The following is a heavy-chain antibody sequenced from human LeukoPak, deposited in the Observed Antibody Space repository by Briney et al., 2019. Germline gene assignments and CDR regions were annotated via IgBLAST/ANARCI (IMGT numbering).Heavy chain of an antibody. J-gene: IGHJ4*02. V-gene: IGHV3-53*01. D-gene: IGHD3-10*01. CDR2: LYAGGES. CDR1: GFIFSSAW. CDR3: ARDSAGNQYSSGNFDL. Sequence: GGSLRPSCAASGFIFSSAWMSWVRQAPGKGLEWVSVLYAGGESYYADSVLGRFTISRDNSNNTVFLEMNSLAADDTAVYFCARDSAGNQYSSGNFDLWGQGTLVTVSS.